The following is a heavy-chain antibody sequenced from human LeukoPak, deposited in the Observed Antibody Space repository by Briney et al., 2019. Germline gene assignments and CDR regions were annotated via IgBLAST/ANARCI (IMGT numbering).Heavy chain of an antibody. Sequence: AETLSLTCAASGGSISSNYWSWIRQPPGKGLEWIWYIYYSGSTNYNPSLKRRVTISVDTSKNQFSLKLSSVTAADTAVYYCERRVSTYCRSNRCHPRFDPWGQGTLVTVSS. V-gene: IGHV4-59*08. D-gene: IGHD2-2*01. J-gene: IGHJ5*02. CDR1: GGSISSNY. CDR2: IYYSGST. CDR3: ERRVSTYCRSNRCHPRFDP.